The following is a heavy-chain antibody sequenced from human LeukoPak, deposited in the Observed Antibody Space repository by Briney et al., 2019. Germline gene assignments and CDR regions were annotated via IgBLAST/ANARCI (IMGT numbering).Heavy chain of an antibody. J-gene: IGHJ5*02. CDR2: ISGSGGST. D-gene: IGHD3-22*01. CDR1: GFTFSSYA. CDR3: AKDKSQRGDSSEHDWFDP. V-gene: IGHV3-23*01. Sequence: GGSLRLSCAASGFTFSSYAMSWVRQAPGKGLEWVSAISGSGGSTYYADSVKGRFTISRDNSKNPLYLQMNSLRAEDTAVYYCAKDKSQRGDSSEHDWFDPWGQGTLVTVSS.